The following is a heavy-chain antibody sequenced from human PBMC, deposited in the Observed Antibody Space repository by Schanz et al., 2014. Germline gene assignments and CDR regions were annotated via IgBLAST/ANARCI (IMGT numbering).Heavy chain of an antibody. CDR1: GRTFIVYH. CDR3: ARDYYDILTGYPYDTFDI. CDR2: TNTNSGDT. J-gene: IGHJ3*02. V-gene: IGHV1-2*02. D-gene: IGHD3-9*01. Sequence: QVQLVQSGAEVKKPGASMKVSCKASGRTFIVYHVLHWVRQAPGQGLEWMGWTNTNSGDTKIAQKFQGSVTMTRDPSISEAYMELTSLRSDDTAVYYCARDYYDILTGYPYDTFDIWGQGTMVTVSS.